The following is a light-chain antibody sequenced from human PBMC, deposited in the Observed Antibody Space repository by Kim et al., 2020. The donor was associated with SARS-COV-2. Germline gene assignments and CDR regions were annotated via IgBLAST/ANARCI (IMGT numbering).Light chain of an antibody. J-gene: IGKJ4*01. CDR3: QQRSNCPLT. V-gene: IGKV3-11*01. Sequence: EIVLTQSPATLSVSPGERATLSCRASQSVNWYLAWYQQKPGQAPRLLIYDASKRATGIPARFSGSGSGTDFTLTISSLQPEDFAVYYCQQRSNCPLTFGGGTKVDIK. CDR2: DAS. CDR1: QSVNWY.